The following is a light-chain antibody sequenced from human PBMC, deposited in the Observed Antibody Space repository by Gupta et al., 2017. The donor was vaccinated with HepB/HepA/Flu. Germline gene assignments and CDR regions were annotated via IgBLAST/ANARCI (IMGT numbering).Light chain of an antibody. CDR3: QQSYSTLAVP. V-gene: IGKV1-39*01. CDR1: QNIRRF. CDR2: TAS. Sequence: DIQMTQSPSSLSASVGDRVTITCRASQNIRRFLNWYQHKPGKAPKLLIYTASSLQSGVPSRFSGSGSGTDFTLTISSLLPEDFATYYCQQSYSTLAVPFGGGTRVEIK. J-gene: IGKJ4*01.